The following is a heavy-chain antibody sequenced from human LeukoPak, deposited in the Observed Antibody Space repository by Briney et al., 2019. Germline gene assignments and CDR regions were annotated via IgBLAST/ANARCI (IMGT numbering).Heavy chain of an antibody. CDR1: GGSISSSSYY. J-gene: IGHJ4*02. CDR2: IYYSGST. Sequence: PSETLSLTCTVSGGSISSSSYYWGWIRQPPGKGLEWIGSIYYSGSTYYNPSLKSRVTISVDTSKNQFSLKLSSVTAADTAVYYCARQHGDIVVVPAPKHVGSSWYPVYFDYWGQGTLVTVSS. CDR3: ARQHGDIVVVPAPKHVGSSWYPVYFDY. D-gene: IGHD2-2*01. V-gene: IGHV4-39*01.